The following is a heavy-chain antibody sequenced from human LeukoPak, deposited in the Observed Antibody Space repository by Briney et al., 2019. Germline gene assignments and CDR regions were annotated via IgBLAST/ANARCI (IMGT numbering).Heavy chain of an antibody. CDR1: GYTFSKYY. D-gene: IGHD2-8*01. J-gene: IGHJ3*02. CDR3: AGGTTNTKGAFDI. Sequence: ASVKVSSKASGYTFSKYYINWVRQAPGQGLEWMGIINPSGSSTSYAQKFQGRVTMTRDTSTSTVYMELSSLRSEDTAVYYCAGGTTNTKGAFDIWGQGTMVTVSS. CDR2: INPSGSST. V-gene: IGHV1-46*01.